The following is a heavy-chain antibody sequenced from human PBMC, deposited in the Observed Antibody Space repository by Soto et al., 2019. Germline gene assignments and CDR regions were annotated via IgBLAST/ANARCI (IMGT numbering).Heavy chain of an antibody. Sequence: GGSLRLSCAASGFTVSSNYMSWVRQAPGKGLEWVSVIYSGGSTYYAESVKGRFTISRDNSKNTLYLQMNSLRAEDTAVYYCARYYYGSGSEYYYYYYGMDVWGQGTTVTVSS. CDR3: ARYYYGSGSEYYYYYYGMDV. CDR1: GFTVSSNY. D-gene: IGHD3-10*01. V-gene: IGHV3-53*01. J-gene: IGHJ6*02. CDR2: IYSGGST.